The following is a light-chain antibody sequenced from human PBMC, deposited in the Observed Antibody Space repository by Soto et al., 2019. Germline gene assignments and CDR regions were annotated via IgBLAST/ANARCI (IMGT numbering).Light chain of an antibody. V-gene: IGLV1-40*01. CDR1: TSNIGAPYD. CDR3: QAYDISLHNYV. Sequence: QSVLTQPPSVSGAPGQRVSISCTGSTSNIGAPYDVHWYQHLPGAAPKLLIYGDNNRPSGVPDRFSGSKSGTSASLAITSIQAENEADYYCQAYDISLHNYVFGTGTKVTV. CDR2: GDN. J-gene: IGLJ1*01.